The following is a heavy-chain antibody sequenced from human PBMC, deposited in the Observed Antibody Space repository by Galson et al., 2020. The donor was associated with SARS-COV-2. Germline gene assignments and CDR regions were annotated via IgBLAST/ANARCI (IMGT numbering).Heavy chain of an antibody. CDR1: GFTFSSYS. Sequence: NSGGSLRLSCAASGFTFSSYSMNWVRQAPGKGLEWVSSISSSRSYIYYADSVKGRFTISRDNAQNSLYPQMNSLRTEDTAAYYCARDGGIWFGGFDYWGQGTLVTVSS. CDR3: ARDGGIWFGGFDY. V-gene: IGHV3-21*01. J-gene: IGHJ4*02. CDR2: ISSSRSYI. D-gene: IGHD3-10*01.